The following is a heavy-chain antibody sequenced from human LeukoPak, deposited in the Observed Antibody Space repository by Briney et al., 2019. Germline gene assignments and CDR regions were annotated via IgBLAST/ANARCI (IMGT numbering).Heavy chain of an antibody. CDR2: TYYRSKWYN. Sequence: SQTLSLTCAISGDSVSSNSATWNWIRQSPSRGLEWLGRTYYRSKWYNEYAVSVESRVAINPDTSKNQFSLQLDSVTPEDTAVYYCARDLRTSSYGMDVWGQGTTVTVSS. D-gene: IGHD4-17*01. V-gene: IGHV6-1*01. J-gene: IGHJ6*02. CDR3: ARDLRTSSYGMDV. CDR1: GDSVSSNSAT.